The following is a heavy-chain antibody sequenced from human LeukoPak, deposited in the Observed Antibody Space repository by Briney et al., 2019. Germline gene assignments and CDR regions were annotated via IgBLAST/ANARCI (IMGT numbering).Heavy chain of an antibody. CDR1: GGSISSGGYY. Sequence: SETLSLTCTVSGGSISSGGYYCSWIRQHPGKGLESIGYIYYSGGTYYNPSLKSRVTISVDTSKNQFSLKLSSVTAADTAVYYCAREPQYYDILTGYHPGGYYYMDVWGKGTTVTVSS. CDR3: AREPQYYDILTGYHPGGYYYMDV. CDR2: IYYSGGT. J-gene: IGHJ6*03. D-gene: IGHD3-9*01. V-gene: IGHV4-31*03.